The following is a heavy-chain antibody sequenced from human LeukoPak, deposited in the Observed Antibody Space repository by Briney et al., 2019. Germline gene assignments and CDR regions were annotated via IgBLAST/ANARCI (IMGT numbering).Heavy chain of an antibody. CDR1: GFTFSSYW. CDR2: IKQDGSEK. D-gene: IGHD3-3*01. J-gene: IGHJ4*01. V-gene: IGHV3-7*01. CDR3: ARVGPLYYDFWSGYYTFDY. Sequence: PGGSLRLSCAASGFTFSSYWMSWVRQAPGKGLEWVANIKQDGSEKYYVDSVKGRFTISRDNAKNSLYLQMNSLRAEDTAVYYCARVGPLYYDFWSGYYTFDYWGQGTLVTVSS.